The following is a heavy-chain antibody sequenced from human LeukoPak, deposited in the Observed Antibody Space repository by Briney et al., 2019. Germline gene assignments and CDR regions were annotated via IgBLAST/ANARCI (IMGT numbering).Heavy chain of an antibody. D-gene: IGHD5-18*01. CDR3: ARVVDTAMVGFDY. Sequence: SVKVSCKASGGTFSSYAISWVRQAPGQGLEWMGRIIPILGIENYAQKFQGRVTITADKSTSTAYMELSSLRSEDTSVYYCARVVDTAMVGFDYWGQGTLVTVSS. J-gene: IGHJ4*02. CDR1: GGTFSSYA. V-gene: IGHV1-69*04. CDR2: IIPILGIE.